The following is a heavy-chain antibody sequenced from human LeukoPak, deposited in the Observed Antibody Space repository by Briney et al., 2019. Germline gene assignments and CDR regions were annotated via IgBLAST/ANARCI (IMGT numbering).Heavy chain of an antibody. V-gene: IGHV4-61*02. CDR3: ARDAHYYDSSGYSY. CDR1: GGSISSGSYY. D-gene: IGHD3-22*01. CDR2: IYTSGST. J-gene: IGHJ4*02. Sequence: SETLSLTCTVSGGSISSGSYYWSWIRQPAGKGLEWIGRIYTSGSTDYNPSLKSRVTISVDTSKNQFSLKLSSVTAADTAVYYCARDAHYYDSSGYSYWGQGTLVTVSS.